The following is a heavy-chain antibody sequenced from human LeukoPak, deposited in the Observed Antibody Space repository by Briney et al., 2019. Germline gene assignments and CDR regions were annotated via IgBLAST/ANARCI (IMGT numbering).Heavy chain of an antibody. Sequence: PGRSLRLSCAASGFTFSSYGMHWVRQAPGKGLEWVAVISYDGSNKYYADSVKGRFTISRDNSKNTLYLQMNSLRAEDTAVYYCAKDQTSSTSCYDYWGQGTLVTVSS. D-gene: IGHD2-2*01. V-gene: IGHV3-30*18. J-gene: IGHJ4*02. CDR3: AKDQTSSTSCYDY. CDR2: ISYDGSNK. CDR1: GFTFSSYG.